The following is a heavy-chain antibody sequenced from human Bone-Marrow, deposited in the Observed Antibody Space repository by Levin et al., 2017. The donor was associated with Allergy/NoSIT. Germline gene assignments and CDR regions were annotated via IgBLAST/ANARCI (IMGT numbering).Heavy chain of an antibody. V-gene: IGHV4-59*02. CDR2: VYYTGIT. Sequence: NTSETLSLACTVSGDSVTTYYWSWIRQPPGKGLEYIGYVYYTGITNYNPSLKSRVTMSVDTSKNQFSLTLRSVTAADTAVYYCVRTARRADSWGRGTLVTVSS. CDR3: VRTARRADS. J-gene: IGHJ4*02. CDR1: GDSVTTYY.